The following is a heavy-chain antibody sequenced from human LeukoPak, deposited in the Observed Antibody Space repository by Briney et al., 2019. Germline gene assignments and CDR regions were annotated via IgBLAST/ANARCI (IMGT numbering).Heavy chain of an antibody. V-gene: IGHV3-23*01. CDR1: GFTFSSYA. D-gene: IGHD3-22*01. J-gene: IGHJ4*02. CDR3: AKAYYYDSSGYYYLIFDY. CDR2: ISSSGGGT. Sequence: GGSLRLSCAAFGFTFSSYAMSWVRQAPGKGLEWVSAISSSGGGTYYADSVKGRFTISRGNSKNTLYLQMNSLRAEDTAIYYCAKAYYYDSSGYYYLIFDYWGQGTLVTVSS.